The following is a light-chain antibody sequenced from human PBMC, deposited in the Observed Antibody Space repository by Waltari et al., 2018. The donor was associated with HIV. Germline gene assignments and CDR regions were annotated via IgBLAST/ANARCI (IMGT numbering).Light chain of an antibody. V-gene: IGLV2-23*02. CDR2: EVN. CDR3: CSYASSTTYV. Sequence: QSALTQPASVSGSPGQSITISCTGTNSDVGNYNLVSWYQQHPVKAPKLMIYEVNKRPSVISDRFSGSKSDNTASLTISGLQAEDEADYYCCSYASSTTYVFGTGTKITVL. J-gene: IGLJ1*01. CDR1: NSDVGNYNL.